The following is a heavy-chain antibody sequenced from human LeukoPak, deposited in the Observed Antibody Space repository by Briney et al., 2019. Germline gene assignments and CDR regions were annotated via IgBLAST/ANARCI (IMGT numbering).Heavy chain of an antibody. V-gene: IGHV3-66*02. CDR2: IYSGGST. CDR3: ARDLWDDSSGYYIY. Sequence: GGSLRLSCAASGFTVSSNYMSWVRQAPGKGLEWVSVIYSGGSTYYADSVKGRFTISRDNSKNTLYLQMNSLRAEDTAVYYCARDLWDDSSGYYIYWGQGTLVSVCS. J-gene: IGHJ4*02. D-gene: IGHD3-22*01. CDR1: GFTVSSNY.